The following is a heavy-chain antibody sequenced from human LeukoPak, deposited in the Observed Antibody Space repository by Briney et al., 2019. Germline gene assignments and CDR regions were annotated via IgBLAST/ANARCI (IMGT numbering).Heavy chain of an antibody. CDR3: AKDMITMVRGVTYGMDV. D-gene: IGHD3-10*01. CDR1: GFTFADYA. J-gene: IGHJ6*02. V-gene: IGHV3-9*01. Sequence: GRSLRLSCAASGFTFADYAMHWVRQAPGKGLEWVSGISWNSGSIGYADSVKGRFTLSRDNAKNSLYLQMNSLRAEDTALYYCAKDMITMVRGVTYGMDVWGQGTTVTVSS. CDR2: ISWNSGSI.